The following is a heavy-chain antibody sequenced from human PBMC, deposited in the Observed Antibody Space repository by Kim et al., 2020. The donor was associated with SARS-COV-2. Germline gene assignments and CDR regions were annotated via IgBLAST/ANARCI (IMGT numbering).Heavy chain of an antibody. CDR2: IWFDGSNK. Sequence: GGSLRLSCAASGFTFSSYGMHWVRQAPGKGLDWVAVIWFDGSNKYYADSVKGRFTISRDNSKNTLYLQMNSLRAEDTSVYYCARGYSSSWSPDLYGMDV. CDR1: GFTFSSYG. CDR3: ARGYSSSWSPDLYGMDV. J-gene: IGHJ6*01. V-gene: IGHV3-33*01. D-gene: IGHD6-13*01.